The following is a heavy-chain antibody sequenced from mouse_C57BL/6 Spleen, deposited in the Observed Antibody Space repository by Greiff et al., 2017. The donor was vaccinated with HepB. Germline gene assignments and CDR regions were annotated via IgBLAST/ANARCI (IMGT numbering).Heavy chain of an antibody. D-gene: IGHD2-1*01. V-gene: IGHV1-42*01. Sequence: EVQLQQSGPELVKPGASVKISCKASGYSFTGYYMNWVKQSPEKSLEWIGEINPSTGGTTYNQKFKAKATLTVDKSSSTAYMQLKSLTSEDSAVYYCASSPIYYGNQYYFDYWGQGTTLTVSS. CDR1: GYSFTGYY. J-gene: IGHJ2*01. CDR2: INPSTGGT. CDR3: ASSPIYYGNQYYFDY.